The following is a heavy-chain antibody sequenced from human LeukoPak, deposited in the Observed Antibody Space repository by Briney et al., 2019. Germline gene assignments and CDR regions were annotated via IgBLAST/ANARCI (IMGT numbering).Heavy chain of an antibody. J-gene: IGHJ3*02. Sequence: GGSLRLSCAASGFTFSSYWMSWVRQAPGKGLEWVANINPDGSLKYYVDSVKGRFTISRDNAKNSLYLQMNSLRAEDTAVYFCASQVGDALDIWGQGTMVTVSS. V-gene: IGHV3-7*01. CDR1: GFTFSSYW. CDR2: INPDGSLK. CDR3: ASQVGDALDI.